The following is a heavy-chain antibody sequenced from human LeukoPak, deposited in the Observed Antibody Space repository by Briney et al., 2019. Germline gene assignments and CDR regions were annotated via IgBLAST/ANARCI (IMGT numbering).Heavy chain of an antibody. Sequence: GGSLRLSCAASGFTFTNYWMHWVRQAPGMGLVWVSRLPPDELGIIYADSVKGRLTVSRDNAKNTVYLQMNNLRVDDTAMYYCVGTIASRGSEYWGQGALVTVSS. D-gene: IGHD6-6*01. J-gene: IGHJ4*02. CDR2: LPPDELGI. CDR1: GFTFTNYW. V-gene: IGHV3-74*01. CDR3: VGTIASRGSEY.